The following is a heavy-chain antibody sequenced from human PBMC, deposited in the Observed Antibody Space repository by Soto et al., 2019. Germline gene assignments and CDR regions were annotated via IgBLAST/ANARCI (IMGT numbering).Heavy chain of an antibody. D-gene: IGHD6-13*01. V-gene: IGHV4-34*01. Sequence: SETLSLTCAFYGDSFSGYYWSWVRQPPGKGLEWIGQINHSGDTHYNPSLKTRGTISIDTSKKQFSLNLDSVTAADTAVYSCARGVKCSSCSPLIKLSRLRNGMDLWGQGTTVTVSS. CDR2: INHSGDT. J-gene: IGHJ6*02. CDR3: ARGVKCSSCSPLIKLSRLRNGMDL. CDR1: GDSFSGYY.